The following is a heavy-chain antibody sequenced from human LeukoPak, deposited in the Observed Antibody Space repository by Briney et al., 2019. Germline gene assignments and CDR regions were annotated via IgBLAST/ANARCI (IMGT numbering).Heavy chain of an antibody. CDR1: GGSFSGYY. Sequence: SETLSLTCAVYGGSFSGYYWSWIRQPPGKGLEWIGEINHSGSTNYNPSLKSRVTISVDTSKNQFPLKLSSVTAADTAVYYCARDTSIAAAGTAEYFQHWGQGTLVTVSS. CDR3: ARDTSIAAAGTAEYFQH. J-gene: IGHJ1*01. CDR2: INHSGST. D-gene: IGHD6-13*01. V-gene: IGHV4-34*01.